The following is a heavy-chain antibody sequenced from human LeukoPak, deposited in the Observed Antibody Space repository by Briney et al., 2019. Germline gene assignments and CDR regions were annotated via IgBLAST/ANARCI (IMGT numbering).Heavy chain of an antibody. CDR1: GGSISSYY. CDR2: IYYSGST. D-gene: IGHD3-10*01. V-gene: IGHV4-59*01. J-gene: IGHJ3*02. CDR3: AREALGAAFDI. Sequence: SETLSLTCTVSGGSISSYYWSWIRQPPGKGLEWIGYIYYSGSTNYNPSLKSRVSISVDTSKNQFSLKLSSVTAADTAVYYCAREALGAAFDIWGQGTMVTVSS.